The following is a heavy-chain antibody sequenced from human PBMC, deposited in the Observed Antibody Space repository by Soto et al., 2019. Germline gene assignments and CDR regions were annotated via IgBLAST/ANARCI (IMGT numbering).Heavy chain of an antibody. CDR3: AKDFLGFGELLVRGDY. J-gene: IGHJ4*02. V-gene: IGHV3-30*18. CDR2: ISYDGSNK. D-gene: IGHD3-10*01. CDR1: GFTFSSYG. Sequence: GGSLRLSCAASGFTFSSYGMHWVRQAPGKGLEWVAVISYDGSNKYYADSVKGRFTISRDNSKNTLYLQMNSLRAEDTAVYYCAKDFLGFGELLVRGDYWGQGTLVTVSS.